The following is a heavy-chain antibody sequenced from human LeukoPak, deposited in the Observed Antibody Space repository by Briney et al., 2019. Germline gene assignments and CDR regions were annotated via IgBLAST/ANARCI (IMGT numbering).Heavy chain of an antibody. CDR1: GGSISSYY. D-gene: IGHD4-17*01. CDR3: ARERYGDYVDY. V-gene: IGHV4-59*01. Sequence: SETLSLTCTVSGGSISSYYWSWIRQPPGKGLEWIGYIYYSGSTNYNPSLKSRVTISVDTSKNQFSLKLSSVTAADTAVYYCARERYGDYVDYWGQGTLVTVSS. CDR2: IYYSGST. J-gene: IGHJ4*02.